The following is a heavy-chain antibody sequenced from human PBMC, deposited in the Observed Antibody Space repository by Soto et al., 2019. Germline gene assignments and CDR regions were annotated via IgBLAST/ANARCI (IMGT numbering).Heavy chain of an antibody. CDR2: ICYSGTT. J-gene: IGHJ3*02. V-gene: IGHV4-39*01. D-gene: IGHD2-15*01. Sequence: QLQLQESGPGLLKPSETLSLTCTVSDGSISRSGCYWGWIRQPRGKGLEWIGSICYSGTTYYNPSLKSRVSIYVDTSKNQFSLKLSSVPAADTAVYYCARVLSVGAATSSAFDIGGQGTMVTVSS. CDR3: ARVLSVGAATSSAFDI. CDR1: DGSISRSGCY.